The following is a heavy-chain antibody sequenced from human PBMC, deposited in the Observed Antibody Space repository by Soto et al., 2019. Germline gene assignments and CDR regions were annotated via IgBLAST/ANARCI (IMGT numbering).Heavy chain of an antibody. CDR1: GFTFSSYS. V-gene: IGHV3-48*01. CDR3: ARDRNDYIWGSYRGDYFDY. Sequence: GGSLRLSCAASGFTFSSYSMNWVRQAPGKGLEWVSYISSSSSTIYYADSVKGRFTISRDNAKNSLYLQMNSLRAEDTAVYYCARDRNDYIWGSYRGDYFDYWGQGTLVTVSS. J-gene: IGHJ4*02. D-gene: IGHD3-16*02. CDR2: ISSSSSTI.